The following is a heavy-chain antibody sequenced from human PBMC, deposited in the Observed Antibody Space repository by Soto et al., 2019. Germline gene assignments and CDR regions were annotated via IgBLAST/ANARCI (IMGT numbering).Heavy chain of an antibody. CDR1: GYTFPNYG. V-gene: IGHV1-18*01. CDR3: TRQTYCRKPSGDDALDV. D-gene: IGHD2-2*01. CDR2: ISAHNGNT. Sequence: QVYLMQSGVEVKRPGASMKVSCRASGYTFPNYGISWVRQAPGQGLEWMGWISAHNGNTNYTQKFQGRVTMTADTSTSTAYMELRSLGSDDTVVYYCTRQTYCRKPSGDDALDVWGQGTLVTVSS. J-gene: IGHJ3*01.